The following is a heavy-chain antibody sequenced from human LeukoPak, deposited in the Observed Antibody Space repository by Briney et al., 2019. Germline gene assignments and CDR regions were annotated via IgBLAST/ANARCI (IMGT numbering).Heavy chain of an antibody. Sequence: SVKVSCKASGGTFSSYAISWVRQAPGQGLEWMGRIIPILGIANYAQKLQGRVTMTTDTSTSTAYMELRSLRSDDTAVYYCARGTSFRLPFDYWGQGTLVTVSS. D-gene: IGHD3-10*01. CDR2: IIPILGIA. V-gene: IGHV1-69*04. CDR3: ARGTSFRLPFDY. J-gene: IGHJ4*02. CDR1: GGTFSSYA.